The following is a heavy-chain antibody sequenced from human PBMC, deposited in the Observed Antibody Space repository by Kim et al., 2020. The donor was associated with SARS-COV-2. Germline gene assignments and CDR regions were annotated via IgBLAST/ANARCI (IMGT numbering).Heavy chain of an antibody. CDR2: LRGKANRGTT. CDR1: GFTFSDYT. Sequence: GGSLRLSCAASGFTFSDYTMSWFRQAPGKGREWVGFLRGKANRGTTDYAGSVKGRFPISRDDSKSCAYLQMNSRKTADTALYSCATQVRSLYFFDYWVQG. J-gene: IGHJ4*02. V-gene: IGHV3-49*03. CDR3: ATQVRSLYFFDY. D-gene: IGHD3-3*01.